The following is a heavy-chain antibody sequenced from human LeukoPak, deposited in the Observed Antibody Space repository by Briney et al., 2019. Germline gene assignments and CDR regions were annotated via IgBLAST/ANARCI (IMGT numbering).Heavy chain of an antibody. V-gene: IGHV4-39*07. Sequence: SETLSLTCTVSGGSISSSSYYWGWIRQPPGKGLEWIGSIYYSGSTYYNPSLKSRVTISVDTSKNQISLRLSSVTAADTAVYYCARTYSSSWRANWFDPWGQGTLVTVSS. CDR1: GGSISSSSYY. CDR2: IYYSGST. J-gene: IGHJ5*02. CDR3: ARTYSSSWRANWFDP. D-gene: IGHD6-13*01.